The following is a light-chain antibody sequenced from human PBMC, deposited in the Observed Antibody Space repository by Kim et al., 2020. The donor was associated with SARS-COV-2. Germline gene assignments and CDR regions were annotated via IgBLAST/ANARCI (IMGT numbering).Light chain of an antibody. CDR3: LQHHDFPVT. CDR1: QDVRIY. J-gene: IGKJ5*01. CDR2: DVS. Sequence: DIQMTQSPSSLSASVGDRVIITCRASQDVRIYLGWYQQKPGKAPKRLIYDVSSLQSDVPSRFSGSGSGTQFTLTISNLQPEDFATYYCLQHHDFPVTFGQGTRLEIK. V-gene: IGKV1-17*02.